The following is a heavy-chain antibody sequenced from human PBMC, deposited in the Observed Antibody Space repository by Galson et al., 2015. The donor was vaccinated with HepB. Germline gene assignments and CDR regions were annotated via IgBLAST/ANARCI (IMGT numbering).Heavy chain of an antibody. CDR2: INSNGSST. CDR1: GFTFSSYW. Sequence: SLRLSCAASGFTFSSYWMHWVRQAPGKGLVWVSRINSNGSSTSYADSVKGRFTISRDNAKNTLYLQMNSLRAEDTAVYYCAREELIGSPDFEYWGQGTLVTVSS. V-gene: IGHV3-74*01. D-gene: IGHD3-10*01. J-gene: IGHJ4*02. CDR3: AREELIGSPDFEY.